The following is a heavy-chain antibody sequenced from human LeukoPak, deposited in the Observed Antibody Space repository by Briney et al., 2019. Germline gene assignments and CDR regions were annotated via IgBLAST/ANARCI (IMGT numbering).Heavy chain of an antibody. CDR3: ASRNDYGSFEY. D-gene: IGHD4-17*01. CDR1: GFSFRDYY. V-gene: IGHV3-11*03. Sequence: GGSLRLSCAASGFSFRDYYMSWIRQVPGKGLEWVSYISSSSSYTKYADSVKGRFTISRDNAKNSLYLQMNSLRPEDTAVYYCASRNDYGSFEYWGQGTLVTVSS. J-gene: IGHJ4*02. CDR2: ISSSSSYT.